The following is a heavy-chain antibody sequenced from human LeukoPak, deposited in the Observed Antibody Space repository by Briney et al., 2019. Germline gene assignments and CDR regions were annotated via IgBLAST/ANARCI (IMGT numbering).Heavy chain of an antibody. V-gene: IGHV5-51*01. CDR3: ARRGDSDFRID. D-gene: IGHD2-21*02. CDR2: IYPGDSDT. Sequence: GESLQISCKGPRHSFHSQWIGWVRQLPGKGLEWMGIIYPGDSDTRYGPSFQGQVTISADKSISTAYLQWNSLEASDSAIYYCARRGDSDFRIDWGQGTLVTVSS. J-gene: IGHJ4*02. CDR1: RHSFHSQW.